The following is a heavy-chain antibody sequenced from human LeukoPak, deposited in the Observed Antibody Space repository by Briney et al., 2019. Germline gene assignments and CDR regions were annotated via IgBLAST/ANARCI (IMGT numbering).Heavy chain of an antibody. CDR3: ARGSYDSSGYYDAFDI. J-gene: IGHJ3*02. D-gene: IGHD3-22*01. CDR2: IFHSGNS. V-gene: IGHV4-59*01. CDR1: GGSIRNYY. Sequence: PSETLSLTCSVSGGSIRNYYWSWIRQPPGKGLEWIGFIFHSGNSNYNPSLTSRVTISIDTSKNQFSLKLSSVTAADTAVYYCARGSYDSSGYYDAFDIWGQGTMVTVSS.